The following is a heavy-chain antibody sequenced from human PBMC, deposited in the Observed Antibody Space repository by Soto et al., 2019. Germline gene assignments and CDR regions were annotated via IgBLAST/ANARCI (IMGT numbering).Heavy chain of an antibody. Sequence: GGSLRLSCAASGLTFGDYAMNWVRQTPGKGLEWVSAISGTGANAYYRDSVKGRFIISRDNSKNIVYLQMNSLKAEDTALYYCAKEAPGPLIWGQGXMVTV. CDR1: GLTFGDYA. J-gene: IGHJ3*02. CDR2: ISGTGANA. CDR3: AKEAPGPLI. V-gene: IGHV3-23*01. D-gene: IGHD3-10*01.